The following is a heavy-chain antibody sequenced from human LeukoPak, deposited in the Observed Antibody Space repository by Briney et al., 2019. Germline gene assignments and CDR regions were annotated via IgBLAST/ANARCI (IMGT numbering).Heavy chain of an antibody. J-gene: IGHJ4*02. CDR3: ARDPYYDFWSGYYAPRGYFDY. CDR2: ISSSNT. V-gene: IGHV3-21*01. Sequence: GGPLRLSCAASGFTFSSYSINWVRQAPGKGLEWVSSISSSNTYYADSVKGRFTISRDNAKNSLFFQMNSLRAEDTAVYYCARDPYYDFWSGYYAPRGYFDYWGQGTLVTVSS. D-gene: IGHD3-3*01. CDR1: GFTFSSYS.